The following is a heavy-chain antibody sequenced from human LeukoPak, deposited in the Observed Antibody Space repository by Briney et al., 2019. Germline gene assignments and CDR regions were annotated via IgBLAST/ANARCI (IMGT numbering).Heavy chain of an antibody. Sequence: PGGSLRLSCAASGFTFSDYYMSWIRQTPGKGLEWLSYISTTSTYTSYADSVKGRFTISRDNARNSLFLQMNSLRAEDTAVYYCARESVTVPRGFEWGQGTLVTVSS. CDR3: ARESVTVPRGFE. CDR1: GFTFSDYY. CDR2: ISTTSTYT. J-gene: IGHJ4*02. D-gene: IGHD4-17*01. V-gene: IGHV3-11*06.